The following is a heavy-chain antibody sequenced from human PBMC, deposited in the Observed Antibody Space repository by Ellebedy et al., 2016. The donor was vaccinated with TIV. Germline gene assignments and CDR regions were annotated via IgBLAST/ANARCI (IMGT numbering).Heavy chain of an antibody. CDR3: AKDTAPYYGLFDY. CDR1: GFTFTTYA. CDR2: ISYSGIST. D-gene: IGHD1-26*01. J-gene: IGHJ4*02. V-gene: IGHV3-23*01. Sequence: PGGSLRLSCAASGFTFTTYAMSWVRRAPGKGLEWVCGISYSGISTYYADSVKGRFTISRDSAKNTLYLQMNNVTVEDTATYFCAKDTAPYYGLFDYWGQGALVTVSS.